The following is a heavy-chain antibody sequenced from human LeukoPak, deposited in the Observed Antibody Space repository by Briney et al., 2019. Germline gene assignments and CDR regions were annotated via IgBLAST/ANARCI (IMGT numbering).Heavy chain of an antibody. J-gene: IGHJ5*01. CDR1: GASISSPSHY. CDR2: INYSGST. Sequence: SGTLSLTCSVYGASISSPSHYWGWVRQTPGKGLEWIGSINYSGSTYYSPSLKSRVTIAVDTTKNHFSLKLGSVSAADTAVYYCARLGSNSPYNCFDAWGHGTRVTVSS. CDR3: ARLGSNSPYNCFDA. V-gene: IGHV4-39*02. D-gene: IGHD1-26*01.